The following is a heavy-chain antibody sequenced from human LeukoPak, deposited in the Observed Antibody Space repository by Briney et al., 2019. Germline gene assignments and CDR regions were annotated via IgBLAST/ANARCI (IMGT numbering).Heavy chain of an antibody. CDR2: IYTSGST. D-gene: IGHD3-16*01. CDR3: ARDDRVRWPRGSYGMDV. CDR1: GGSISSYY. Sequence: SETLSLTCTVSGGSISSYYWSWIRQPAGKGLEWIGRIYTSGSTNYNPSLKSRVTMSVDTSKNQFSLKLSSVTAADTAVYYCARDDRVRWPRGSYGMDVWGQGTTVTVSS. J-gene: IGHJ6*02. V-gene: IGHV4-4*07.